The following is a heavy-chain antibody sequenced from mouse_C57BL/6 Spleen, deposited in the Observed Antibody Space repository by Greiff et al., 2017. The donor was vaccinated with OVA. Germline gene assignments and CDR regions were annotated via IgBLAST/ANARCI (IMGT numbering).Heavy chain of an antibody. CDR1: GFTFSDYG. D-gene: IGHD2-3*01. CDR2: ISSGSSTI. Sequence: EVKLMESGGGLVKPGGSLKLSCAASGFTFSDYGMHWVRQASEKGLEWVAYISSGSSTIYYADTVKGRFTISRDNAKNTLFLQMTSLRSEDTAMYYCAREDYDGYYVGYWGQGTTLTVSS. CDR3: AREDYDGYYVGY. J-gene: IGHJ2*01. V-gene: IGHV5-17*01.